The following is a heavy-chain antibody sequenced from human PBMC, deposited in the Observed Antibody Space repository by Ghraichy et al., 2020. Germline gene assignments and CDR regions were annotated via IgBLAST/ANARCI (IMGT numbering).Heavy chain of an antibody. J-gene: IGHJ4*02. V-gene: IGHV3-74*01. CDR3: ARGGSNNDY. D-gene: IGHD4-11*01. CDR2: IKNYGSTT. Sequence: GGSLRLSCAASGFTFSNYWMHWVRQAPGKGLVWVSRIKNYGSTTNYADSVKGRFTISRDNAKNTLYLQMNSLRAEDTAVYYCARGGSNNDYWGQGTLVTVSS. CDR1: GFTFSNYW.